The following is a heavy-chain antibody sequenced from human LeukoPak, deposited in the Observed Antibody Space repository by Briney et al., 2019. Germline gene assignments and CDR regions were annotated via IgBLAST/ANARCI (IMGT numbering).Heavy chain of an antibody. CDR3: ARLAGGYYYYMDV. J-gene: IGHJ6*03. Sequence: GGSLRLSCAASGYTFSSYEMNWVRQAPGKGLEWVSYISSSGSTIYYADSVKGRFTISRDNAKNSLYLQMNSLRAEDTAVYYCARLAGGYYYYMDVWGKGTTVTVSS. V-gene: IGHV3-48*03. CDR1: GYTFSSYE. CDR2: ISSSGSTI. D-gene: IGHD2-21*01.